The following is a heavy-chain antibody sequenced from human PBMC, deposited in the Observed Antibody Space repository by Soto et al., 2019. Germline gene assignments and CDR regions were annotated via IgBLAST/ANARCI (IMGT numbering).Heavy chain of an antibody. CDR2: ISSSSSYT. CDR3: ARDLSGYSLGMDV. J-gene: IGHJ6*02. V-gene: IGHV3-11*06. Sequence: SLRLSCSASVFTFSDYYMSWSRQAPGKGLEWVSYISSSSSYTNYADSVKGRFTISRDNAKNSLYLQMNSLRAEDTAVYYCARDLSGYSLGMDVWGQGTTVTVSS. CDR1: VFTFSDYY. D-gene: IGHD6-13*01.